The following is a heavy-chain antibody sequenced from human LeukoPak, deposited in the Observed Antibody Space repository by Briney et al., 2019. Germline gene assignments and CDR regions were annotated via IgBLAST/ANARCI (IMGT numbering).Heavy chain of an antibody. Sequence: ASVKVSCKASGYTFTSYGISWVRQAPGQGLEWMAWISTYNGNTNYALKVQGSATMTTDTSTSTAYMELRSLRSDDTAVYYCARVLRYDFWSAYYFDYWGQGTLVTVSS. V-gene: IGHV1-18*01. CDR2: ISTYNGNT. J-gene: IGHJ4*02. D-gene: IGHD3-3*01. CDR3: ARVLRYDFWSAYYFDY. CDR1: GYTFTSYG.